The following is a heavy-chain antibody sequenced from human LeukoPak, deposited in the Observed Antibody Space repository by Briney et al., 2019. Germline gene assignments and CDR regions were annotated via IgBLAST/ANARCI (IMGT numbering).Heavy chain of an antibody. J-gene: IGHJ3*02. CDR3: ASLMTAKNDAFDI. V-gene: IGHV1-46*01. CDR2: INPSGGST. CDR1: GYTFTIYY. Sequence: GASVKVSCKASGYTFTIYYTHWVRQDPGQGLDWMEIINPSGGSTSYAQKFQGRVTMTRDTSTSTVYMELSSLRSEDTAVYYCASLMTAKNDAFDIWGQGTMVTVSS.